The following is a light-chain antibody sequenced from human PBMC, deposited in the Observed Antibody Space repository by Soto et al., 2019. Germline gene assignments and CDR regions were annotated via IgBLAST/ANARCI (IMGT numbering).Light chain of an antibody. Sequence: EIVMTQSPATLSLSPGERATLCCRASQSVSSNSAWYQQTPGQAPRLLIYGASPRDTGIPDRFSGSGSGTDFTLTISRLEPEDVAVYYCQEHASIFGQGTRLEIK. CDR3: QEHASI. V-gene: IGKV3-15*01. J-gene: IGKJ5*01. CDR1: QSVSSN. CDR2: GAS.